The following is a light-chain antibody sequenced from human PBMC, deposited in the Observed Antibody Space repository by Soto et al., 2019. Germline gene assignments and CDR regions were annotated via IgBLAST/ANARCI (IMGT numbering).Light chain of an antibody. CDR2: AAS. J-gene: IGKJ4*01. Sequence: DIQMTQSPSSVSASVGDRATITCRASQGISSCLAWYQQKPGTAPKLLIYAASTLQSGVPSRFSGSGSGSDFTLSISSLQAADFATYYCQPANSFPLTFGGGTKVEIK. CDR3: QPANSFPLT. V-gene: IGKV1-12*01. CDR1: QGISSC.